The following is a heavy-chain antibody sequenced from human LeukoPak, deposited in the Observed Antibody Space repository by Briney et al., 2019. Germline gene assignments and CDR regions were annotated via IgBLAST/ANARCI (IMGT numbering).Heavy chain of an antibody. J-gene: IGHJ4*02. CDR1: GFTFSSYW. Sequence: GGSLRLSCAASGFTFSSYWMSWVRQAPGKGLEWVANIKQDGSEKYYVDSVKGRFTISRDNAKNSLYLQMNSLRAEDTAVYYCAKDLKRIAVAGSGDYWGQGTLVTVSS. V-gene: IGHV3-7*03. D-gene: IGHD6-19*01. CDR2: IKQDGSEK. CDR3: AKDLKRIAVAGSGDY.